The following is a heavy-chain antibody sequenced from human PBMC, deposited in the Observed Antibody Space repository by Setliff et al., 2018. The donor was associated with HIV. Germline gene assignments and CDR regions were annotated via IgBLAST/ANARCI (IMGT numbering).Heavy chain of an antibody. CDR1: GFTFSSYG. CDR3: AREHHGMDV. CDR2: IWYDGSNK. Sequence: PGGSLRLSCAASGFTFSSYGMDWVRQAPGKGLEWVAVIWYDGSNKYYADSVKGRFTISRDNSKNTLYLQMNSLRAEDTAVYYCAREHHGMDVWGQGTTVTVSS. J-gene: IGHJ6*02. V-gene: IGHV3-33*08.